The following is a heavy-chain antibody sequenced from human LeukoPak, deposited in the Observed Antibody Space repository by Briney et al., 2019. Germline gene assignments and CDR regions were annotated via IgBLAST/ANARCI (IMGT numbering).Heavy chain of an antibody. D-gene: IGHD3-10*02. J-gene: IGHJ6*04. CDR1: GFTFSSYS. CDR3: AELGITMIGGV. CDR2: ISSSGSTI. Sequence: GGSLRLSCAASGFTFSSYSMNWVRQAPGKGLEWVSYISSSGSTIYYADSVKGRFTISRDNAKNSLCLQMNSLRAEDTAVYYCAELGITMIGGVWGKGTTVTISS. V-gene: IGHV3-48*04.